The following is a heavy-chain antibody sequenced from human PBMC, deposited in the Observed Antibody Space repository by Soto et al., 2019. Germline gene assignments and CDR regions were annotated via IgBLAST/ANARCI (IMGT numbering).Heavy chain of an antibody. J-gene: IGHJ5*02. V-gene: IGHV3-23*01. D-gene: IGHD4-17*01. Sequence: EVQLLESGGGLVQPGGSLRLSCAASGFTFSSYAMSWVRQAPGKGLEWVSAISGSGGSTYYADSVKGRFTISRDNSKNSLYLQMNSMRAEDTAVYYCAKGSPFTVAFYNWFDPWGQGTLVTVSS. CDR1: GFTFSSYA. CDR3: AKGSPFTVAFYNWFDP. CDR2: ISGSGGST.